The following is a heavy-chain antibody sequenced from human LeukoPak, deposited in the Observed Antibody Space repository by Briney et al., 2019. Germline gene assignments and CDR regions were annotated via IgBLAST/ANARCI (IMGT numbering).Heavy chain of an antibody. V-gene: IGHV3-74*01. CDR1: GFTFSSYW. CDR3: ARGELRYFDWLNY. J-gene: IGHJ4*02. CDR2: INSDGGST. D-gene: IGHD3-9*01. Sequence: PGGSLRLSCAASGFTFSSYWMHWVRQAPGKGLVWVSRINSDGGSTSYADSVKGRFTISRDNAKNTLYLQMNSLRAEDTAVYYCARGELRYFDWLNYWGQGTLVTVSS.